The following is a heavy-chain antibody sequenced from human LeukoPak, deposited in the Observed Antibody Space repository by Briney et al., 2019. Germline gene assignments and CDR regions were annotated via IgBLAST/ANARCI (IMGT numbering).Heavy chain of an antibody. D-gene: IGHD3-10*01. CDR2: INPNSGVT. CDR1: GYTFTDSY. Sequence: ASVKVSCKASGYTFTDSYMHWVRQAPGQGLEWMGWINPNSGVTYYAQTFQGRVTMTRDTSVSTTYMELSSLRSDDTAVYYCARAGWFGELGWFDPWGQGALVTISP. CDR3: ARAGWFGELGWFDP. J-gene: IGHJ5*02. V-gene: IGHV1-2*02.